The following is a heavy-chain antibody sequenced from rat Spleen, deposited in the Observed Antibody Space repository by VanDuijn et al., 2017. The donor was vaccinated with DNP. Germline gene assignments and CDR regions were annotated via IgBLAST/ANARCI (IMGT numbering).Heavy chain of an antibody. CDR1: GYSITTNY. D-gene: IGHD1-12*01. CDR2: ISNTGST. CDR3: ASPRSLAY. V-gene: IGHV3-1*01. J-gene: IGHJ3*01. Sequence: VQLKESGPGLVKPSQSLSLTCSVTGYSITTNYWGWIRQFPGNKMEWIGHISNTGSTTYNPSLKSQISISRDTSKNQVFLHLSSVTSEDTATYYCASPRSLAYWGQGTLVTVSS.